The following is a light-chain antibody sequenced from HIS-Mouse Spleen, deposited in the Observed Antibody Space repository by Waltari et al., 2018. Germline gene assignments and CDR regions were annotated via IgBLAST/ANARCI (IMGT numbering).Light chain of an antibody. CDR3: QQYYSTPLT. J-gene: IGKJ4*01. CDR2: CAS. Sequence: DIVMTQSQDSLAVSLGERATINCKSSQSVLYSSNNKNYLAWYQHKPGQPPKLLIYCASTRESGVPDRFSGSGSGTDFTLTISSLQAEDVAVYYCQQYYSTPLTFGGGTKVEIK. CDR1: QSVLYSSNNKNY. V-gene: IGKV4-1*01.